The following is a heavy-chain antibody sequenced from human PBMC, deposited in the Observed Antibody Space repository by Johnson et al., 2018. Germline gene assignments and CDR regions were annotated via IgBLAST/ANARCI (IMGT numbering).Heavy chain of an antibody. V-gene: IGHV3-30*03. Sequence: QVQLVQSGGGVVQPGRSLRVSCEASGYTFTIGGLHWARQAPGKGLEWVAAISHDGSETHYADSVKGRFNITRDDSKNTLYLQMNSLKVEDTATYYCARDKLCPGSICYSVHYYYMDVWGTGTTVTVSS. J-gene: IGHJ6*03. CDR3: ARDKLCPGSICYSVHYYYMDV. CDR1: GYTFTIGG. D-gene: IGHD2-15*01. CDR2: ISHDGSET.